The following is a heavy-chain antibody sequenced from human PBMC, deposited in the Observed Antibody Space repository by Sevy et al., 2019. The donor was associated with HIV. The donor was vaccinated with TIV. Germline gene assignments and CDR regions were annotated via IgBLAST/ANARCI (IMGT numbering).Heavy chain of an antibody. J-gene: IGHJ4*02. Sequence: GGSLRLSCAASGFTFAKYSMSWVRQAPGKGLEWVSTFSFGCGRINYADSVKGRFTISRDDSKNIQFLQMNSLRAEDTATYFCAREGCTQPHDYWGQGTLVTVSS. D-gene: IGHD2-8*01. CDR1: GFTFAKYS. CDR2: FSFGCGRI. CDR3: AREGCTQPHDY. V-gene: IGHV3-23*01.